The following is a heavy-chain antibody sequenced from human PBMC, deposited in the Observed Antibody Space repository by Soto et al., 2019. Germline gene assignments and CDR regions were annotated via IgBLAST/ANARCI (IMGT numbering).Heavy chain of an antibody. D-gene: IGHD6-19*01. V-gene: IGHV1-58*02. CDR2: IVVDSGHT. J-gene: IGHJ4*02. Sequence: QMQLVQSGPEVKKPGTSVKVSCKASGFTFSSSAMQWVRQARGQRLEWIGWIVVDSGHTNYAQKFQERVTITRDMSTTTAYMELSSLRFEDTAVYYCAAKLYSSGGGHWGQGTLVTVSS. CDR1: GFTFSSSA. CDR3: AAKLYSSGGGH.